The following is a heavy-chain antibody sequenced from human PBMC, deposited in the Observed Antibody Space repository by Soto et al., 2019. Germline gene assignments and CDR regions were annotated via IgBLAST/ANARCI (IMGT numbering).Heavy chain of an antibody. CDR3: ARGWQLVDY. CDR1: AGAFSSYA. CDR2: IIPVVGTT. D-gene: IGHD6-6*01. Sequence: QVQLVQSGAEVKKPGSSVKVSCTTSAGAFSSYAISWVRQAPGQGLEWMGGIIPVVGTTNYAQKFQGRVTITADESTSATYMELSSLTSEDTAVYYCARGWQLVDYWGQGTLVTVSS. J-gene: IGHJ4*02. V-gene: IGHV1-69*01.